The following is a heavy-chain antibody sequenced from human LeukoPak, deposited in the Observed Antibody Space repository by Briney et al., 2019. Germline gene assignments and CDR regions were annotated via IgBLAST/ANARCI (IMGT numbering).Heavy chain of an antibody. Sequence: GGSLRLSCAASGFTFSNYAMIWVRRAPGKGRQWVSAISGRGGSTYYADSVKGRFTISRDNSKDTLSLQMNSLRFEDTAVYYCAKDFGAVVTAIPSYWGQGTLVTVSS. CDR3: AKDFGAVVTAIPSY. CDR1: GFTFSNYA. CDR2: ISGRGGST. J-gene: IGHJ4*02. V-gene: IGHV3-23*01. D-gene: IGHD2-21*02.